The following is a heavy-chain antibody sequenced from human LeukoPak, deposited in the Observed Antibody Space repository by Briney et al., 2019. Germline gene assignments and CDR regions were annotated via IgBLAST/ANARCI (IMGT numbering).Heavy chain of an antibody. CDR3: ARVGPELLDAFDI. D-gene: IGHD1-14*01. CDR2: TNPSGGSI. CDR1: GYTFTSYY. V-gene: IGHV1-46*01. J-gene: IGHJ3*02. Sequence: GASVKVSCKASGYTFTSYYMHWVRQAPGQGLEWMGITNPSGGSISYAQKFQGRVTMTRDTSTSTVYMELSSLGSEDTAVYYCARVGPELLDAFDIWGQGTMVTVSS.